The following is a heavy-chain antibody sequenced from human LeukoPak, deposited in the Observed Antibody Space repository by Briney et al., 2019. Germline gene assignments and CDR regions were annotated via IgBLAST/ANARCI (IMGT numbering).Heavy chain of an antibody. CDR1: GFTFDDYA. D-gene: IGHD5-18*01. J-gene: IGHJ4*02. V-gene: IGHV3-9*01. CDR2: ISWNSGSI. CDR3: AKDFTAMVRGGDY. Sequence: GGSLRLSCAASGFTFDDYAMHWVRQAPGKGLEGVSGISWNSGSIGYADSVKGRFTISRDNAKNSLYLQMNSLRAEDTALYYCAKDFTAMVRGGDYWGQGTLVTISS.